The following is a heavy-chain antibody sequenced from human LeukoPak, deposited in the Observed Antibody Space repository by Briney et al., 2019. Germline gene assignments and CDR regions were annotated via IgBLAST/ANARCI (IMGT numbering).Heavy chain of an antibody. CDR3: ATNRAGTYDRPFDI. Sequence: SETLSLTCTVSGGSISSHSWSWIRQPPGKGLEWIGYFYYSGSTNYNPSLKSRVTISIDTSKNQFSLELSSVTATDTAVYFCATNRAGTYDRPFDIWGQGTMVTVSS. D-gene: IGHD1-26*01. CDR1: GGSISSHS. J-gene: IGHJ3*02. CDR2: FYYSGST. V-gene: IGHV4-59*08.